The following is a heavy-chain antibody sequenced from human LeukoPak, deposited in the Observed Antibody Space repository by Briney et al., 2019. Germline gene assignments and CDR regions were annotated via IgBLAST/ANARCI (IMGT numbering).Heavy chain of an antibody. CDR3: ARVHYDILTGYYYYYGMGV. CDR2: INPNSGGT. V-gene: IGHV1-2*02. CDR1: GYTFTGYY. J-gene: IGHJ6*02. Sequence: ASVKVSCKASGYTFTGYYMHWVRQAPGQGLEWMGWINPNSGGTNYAQKFQGRVTMTRDTSISTAYMELSRLRSDDTAVYYCARVHYDILTGYYYYYGMGVWGQGTTVTVSS. D-gene: IGHD3-9*01.